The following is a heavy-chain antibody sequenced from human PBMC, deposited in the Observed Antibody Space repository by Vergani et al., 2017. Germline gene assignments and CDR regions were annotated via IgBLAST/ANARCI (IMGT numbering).Heavy chain of an antibody. CDR1: GYTFTAYY. D-gene: IGHD3-9*01. CDR3: AREPPLTGFFDY. Sequence: QVQLVQSGAEVGKPGASVKISCKAYGYTFTAYYIHWVRQAPEQGLEWVGVISPDGFSTFYAQKFQGRVTVTRDTSTSTVYMELTSLRSDDTAVYYCAREPPLTGFFDYWGQGTLVAVSS. CDR2: ISPDGFST. J-gene: IGHJ4*02. V-gene: IGHV1-46*03.